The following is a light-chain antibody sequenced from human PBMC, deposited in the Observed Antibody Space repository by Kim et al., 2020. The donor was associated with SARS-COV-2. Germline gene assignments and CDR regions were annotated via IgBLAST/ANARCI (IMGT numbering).Light chain of an antibody. CDR1: QTIGGSS. J-gene: IGKJ1*01. V-gene: IGKV3-20*01. CDR3: QQYFSSRPT. CDR2: DSS. Sequence: EIVLTQSPGTLSLAPGERATLSCRASQTIGGSSLAWYQQKPGQSPRLLIYDSSIRATAIPDRFSGSGSGTDFTLTVSGLEPDDSAVFYCQQYFSSRPTFGQGTKVDIK.